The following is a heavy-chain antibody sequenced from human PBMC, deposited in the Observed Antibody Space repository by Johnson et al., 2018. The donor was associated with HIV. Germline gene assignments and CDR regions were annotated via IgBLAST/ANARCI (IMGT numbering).Heavy chain of an antibody. CDR2: INSSGSTI. J-gene: IGHJ3*02. Sequence: QVQLVESGGGLVKPGGSLRLSCVASGFTFSDYYMTWIRQAPRKGLEWVSYINSSGSTIYYADSVKGRFTISRDNARNSLFLQMNSLRAEDTAVDYCARIPGSGWEHDAFDIWGQGTLVTVSS. D-gene: IGHD6-19*01. CDR1: GFTFSDYY. V-gene: IGHV3-11*04. CDR3: ARIPGSGWEHDAFDI.